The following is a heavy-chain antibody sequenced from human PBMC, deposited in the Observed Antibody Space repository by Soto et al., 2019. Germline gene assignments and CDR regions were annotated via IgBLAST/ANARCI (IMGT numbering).Heavy chain of an antibody. J-gene: IGHJ6*02. Sequence: LSVTCAVYGGSFSGYYWSWIRQPPGKGLEWIGEINHSGSTNYNPSLKSRVTISVDTSKNQFSLKLSSVTAADTAVYYCARAVFGEYEDTLLDYYYYGMDVWGQGTTVTVSS. D-gene: IGHD3-10*02. CDR3: ARAVFGEYEDTLLDYYYYGMDV. V-gene: IGHV4-34*01. CDR1: GGSFSGYY. CDR2: INHSGST.